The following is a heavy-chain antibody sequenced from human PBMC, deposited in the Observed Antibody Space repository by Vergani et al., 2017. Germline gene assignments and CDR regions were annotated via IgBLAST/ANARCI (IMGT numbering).Heavy chain of an antibody. CDR3: VKDAGSYENFFDS. CDR2: LTGGGGST. D-gene: IGHD1-26*01. V-gene: IGHV3-23*04. CDR1: GYTFSNYY. Sequence: VQVVQSGAEVKKSGASVKVSCKTSGYTFSNYYMHWVRQAPGKGLEWVSALTGGGGSTYYADSFKGRFTISRDNSKDTLYLQMNSLRPEDTATYYCVKDAGSYENFFDSWGQGTLLTVSS. J-gene: IGHJ4*02.